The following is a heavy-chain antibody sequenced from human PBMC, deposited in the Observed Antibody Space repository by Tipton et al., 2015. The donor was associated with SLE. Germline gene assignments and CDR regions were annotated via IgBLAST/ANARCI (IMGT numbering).Heavy chain of an antibody. CDR1: GGTFSSYT. D-gene: IGHD5-24*01. Sequence: QLVQSGAEVKKPGSSVKVSCKASGGTFSSYTISWVRQAIGQGLEWMGRIIPILGIANYAQKFQGRVTITADKSTTTAYMELSSLRSEDTAVYYCARVGDGYTYGDFDYWGQGTLVTVSS. CDR3: ARVGDGYTYGDFDY. CDR2: IIPILGIA. J-gene: IGHJ4*02. V-gene: IGHV1-69*09.